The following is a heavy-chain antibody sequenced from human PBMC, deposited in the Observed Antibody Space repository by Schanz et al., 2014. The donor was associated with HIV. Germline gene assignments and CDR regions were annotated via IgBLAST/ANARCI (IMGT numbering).Heavy chain of an antibody. CDR2: ISGSGIST. CDR3: AKATSPNGIHPPD. D-gene: IGHD2-8*01. CDR1: GFTFSDYW. V-gene: IGHV3-23*04. Sequence: EVHMVESGGGMVQPGGSLRLSCAASGFTFSDYWMTWVRQAPGKGLEWVSVISGSGISTYYADSVKGRFSISRDNSKNTLYLQMNSLRAEDTAIYFCAKATSPNGIHPPDWGQGTRVAVSS. J-gene: IGHJ4*02.